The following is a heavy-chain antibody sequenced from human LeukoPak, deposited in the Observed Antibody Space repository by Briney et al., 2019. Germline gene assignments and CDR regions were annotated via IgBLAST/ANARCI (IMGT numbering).Heavy chain of an antibody. Sequence: SETLSLTCTVSGVSIANTFYYWNWLRQPPGKGLEWIGYIYYTGSTNYNPSLKSRVTISVDTSKNQFSLKLSSVTAADTAVYYCARGVTGTTPFDYWGQGTLVTVSS. V-gene: IGHV4-61*05. CDR1: GVSIANTFYY. CDR3: ARGVTGTTPFDY. CDR2: IYYTGST. D-gene: IGHD1-7*01. J-gene: IGHJ4*02.